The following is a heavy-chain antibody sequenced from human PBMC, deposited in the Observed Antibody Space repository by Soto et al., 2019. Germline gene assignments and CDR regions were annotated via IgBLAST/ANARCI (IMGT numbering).Heavy chain of an antibody. CDR3: ARIKICSDCIGPFDH. Sequence: ASGKCSCNASGYTFTGYYIDWKRQAHGQGLEGRGRLNPSSGDTTHAQKRQGRVTMTRDTCITTAAMERSRLKSDDTAVYFCARIKICSDCIGPFDHWGQGTPVPVSS. CDR1: GYTFTGYY. D-gene: IGHD2-15*01. J-gene: IGHJ4*02. CDR2: LNPSSGDT. V-gene: IGHV1-2*02.